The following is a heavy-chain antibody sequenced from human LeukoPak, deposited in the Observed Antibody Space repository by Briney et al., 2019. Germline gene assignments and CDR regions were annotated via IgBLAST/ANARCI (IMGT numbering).Heavy chain of an antibody. V-gene: IGHV3-7*01. J-gene: IGHJ4*02. CDR3: ARDQRASPAAADY. CDR1: GFTFSSSW. D-gene: IGHD2-15*01. CDR2: IKEDGSEK. Sequence: GGSLRLSCAASGFTFSSSWMTWVRQAPGKGLEWAANIKEDGSEKYYVDSVKGRFTISRDNAKNSLYLQMNSLRAEDTAVYYCARDQRASPAAADYWGQGTLVTVSS.